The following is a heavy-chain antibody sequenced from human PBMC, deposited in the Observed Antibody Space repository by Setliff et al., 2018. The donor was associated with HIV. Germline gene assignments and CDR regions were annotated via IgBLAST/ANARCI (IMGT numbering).Heavy chain of an antibody. CDR2: VYYTGTT. CDR1: GDSISDYY. V-gene: IGHV4-59*03. CDR3: ATLDQDFHSSAFDTFDI. D-gene: IGHD3-22*01. J-gene: IGHJ3*02. Sequence: ETLSLTCTVSGDSISDYYWSWIRQSPGKGLEWIGYVYYTGTTSLNPSLKSRVTISVDTSINTAYMELSRLRSDDTAVYYCATLDQDFHSSAFDTFDIWGQGTMVTVS.